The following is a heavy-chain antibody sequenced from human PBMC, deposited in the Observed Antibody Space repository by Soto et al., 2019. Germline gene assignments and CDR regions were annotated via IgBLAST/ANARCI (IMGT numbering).Heavy chain of an antibody. V-gene: IGHV1-46*03. CDR2: INPSGGST. Sequence: QVQLVQSGAEVKKPGASVKVSRKASGYTFTSYYMHWVRQAPGQGLEWMGIINPSGGSTSYAQKFQGRVTMTRDTSTSTVYMELSSLRSEDTAVYYCARDRPHRTGDYWGQGTLVTVSS. CDR3: ARDRPHRTGDY. D-gene: IGHD1-1*01. J-gene: IGHJ4*02. CDR1: GYTFTSYY.